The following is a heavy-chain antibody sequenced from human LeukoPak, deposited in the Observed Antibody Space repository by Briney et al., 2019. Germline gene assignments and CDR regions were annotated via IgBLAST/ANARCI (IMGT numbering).Heavy chain of an antibody. CDR3: ARGTPYYDFWSGYSSQGYYYGMDV. CDR1: GGSFSGYY. CDR2: INHSGST. D-gene: IGHD3-3*01. Sequence: SETLSLTCAVYGGSFSGYYWSWIRQPPGKGLEWIGEINHSGSTNYNPSLKSRVTISVDTSKNQFSLKLSSVTAADTAVYYCARGTPYYDFWSGYSSQGYYYGMDVWGQGTTVTVSS. V-gene: IGHV4-34*01. J-gene: IGHJ6*02.